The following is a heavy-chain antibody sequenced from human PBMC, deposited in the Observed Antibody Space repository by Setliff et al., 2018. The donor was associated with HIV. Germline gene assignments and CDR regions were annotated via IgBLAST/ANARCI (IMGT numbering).Heavy chain of an antibody. V-gene: IGHV4-34*01. J-gene: IGHJ1*01. D-gene: IGHD3-10*01. CDR1: GGSFTGYY. Sequence: SETLSLTCAVYGGSFTGYYWTWIRQSPGKGLEWIGEVNHSGSTNYNPSLESQVTISVDTSKNQFSLKMDSVTAADTARYYCTRGGAKYASGNYLQFWGQGTLVTVSS. CDR3: TRGGAKYASGNYLQF. CDR2: VNHSGST.